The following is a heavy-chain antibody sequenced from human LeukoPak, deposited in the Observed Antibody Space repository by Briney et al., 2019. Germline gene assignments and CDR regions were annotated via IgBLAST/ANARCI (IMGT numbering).Heavy chain of an antibody. D-gene: IGHD2-15*01. J-gene: IGHJ4*02. CDR1: GFTFSSYY. CDR2: ITSSGDST. Sequence: GGSLRLSCAASGFTFSSYYMTWVRQAPGKGLEGVSTITSSGDSTHYADSVKGRFTISRDNPKNTLNLQMVSLRAEDTAVYFCARYCSGVNCYFRVDYWGQGTLVTVSS. CDR3: ARYCSGVNCYFRVDY. V-gene: IGHV3-23*01.